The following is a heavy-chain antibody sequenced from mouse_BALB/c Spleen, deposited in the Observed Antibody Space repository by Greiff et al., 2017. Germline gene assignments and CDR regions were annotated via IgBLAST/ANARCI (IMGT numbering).Heavy chain of an antibody. V-gene: IGHV5-12-2*01. J-gene: IGHJ2*01. D-gene: IGHD3-3*01. Sequence: EVKLVESGGGLVQPGGSLKLSCAASGFTFSSYTMSWVRQTPEKRLEWVAYISNGGGSTYYPDTVKGRFTISRDNAKNTLYLQMSSLKSEDTAMYYCARHVGDLYYFDYWGQGTTLTVSS. CDR1: GFTFSSYT. CDR2: ISNGGGST. CDR3: ARHVGDLYYFDY.